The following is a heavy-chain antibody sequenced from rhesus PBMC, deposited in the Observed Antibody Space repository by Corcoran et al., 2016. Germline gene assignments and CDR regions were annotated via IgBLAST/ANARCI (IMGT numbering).Heavy chain of an antibody. CDR1: GGSISSSY. CDR2: IYGSGSST. CDR3: ARSGSYYLYYFDY. V-gene: IGHV4-169*01. Sequence: QLQLQESGPGLVKPSETLSVTCAVSGGSISSSYWSWIRQAPGKGLEWIGYIYGSGSSTNYNPSLKSRVTLSVDTSKNQLSLKLSSVTAADTAVYYCARSGSYYLYYFDYWGQGVLVTVSS. D-gene: IGHD3-16*01. J-gene: IGHJ4*01.